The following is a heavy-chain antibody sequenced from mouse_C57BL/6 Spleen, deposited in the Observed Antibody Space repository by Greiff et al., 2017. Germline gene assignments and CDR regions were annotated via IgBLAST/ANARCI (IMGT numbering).Heavy chain of an antibody. J-gene: IGHJ3*01. CDR2: INPSNGGT. CDR3: ARREYYYDYDAWFAY. CDR1: GYTFTSSW. D-gene: IGHD2-4*01. Sequence: QVQLQQPGTELVKPGASVKLSCQASGYTFTSSWLHWVKPRPGQGLEWIGNINPSNGGTNYNEKFKSKATLTVDKSSSTAYMQLSSLTSEDSAGYYCARREYYYDYDAWFAYWGQGTLVTVSA. V-gene: IGHV1-53*01.